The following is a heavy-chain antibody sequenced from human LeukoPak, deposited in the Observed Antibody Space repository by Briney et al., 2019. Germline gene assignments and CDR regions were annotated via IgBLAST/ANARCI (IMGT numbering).Heavy chain of an antibody. V-gene: IGHV3-64*01. CDR3: ARDLVVVPAAISTYYYYGMDV. CDR2: ISSNGGST. Sequence: PGRSLRLSCAASGFTFSSYAMHWVRQAPGKGLEYVSAISSNGGSTYYANSVKGRFTISRDNSKNTLYLQMGSLRAEDMAVYYCARDLVVVPAAISTYYYYGMDVWGQGTTVTVSS. D-gene: IGHD2-2*02. J-gene: IGHJ6*02. CDR1: GFTFSSYA.